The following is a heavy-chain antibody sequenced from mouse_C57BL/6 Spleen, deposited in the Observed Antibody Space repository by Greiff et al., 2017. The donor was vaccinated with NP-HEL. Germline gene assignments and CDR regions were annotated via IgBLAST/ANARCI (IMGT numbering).Heavy chain of an antibody. CDR3: TTGYYGSRAMDY. CDR2: IDPENGDT. J-gene: IGHJ4*01. V-gene: IGHV14-4*01. Sequence: EVQVVESGAELVRPGASVKLSCTASGFNIKDDYMHWVKQRPEQGLEWIGWIDPENGDTEYASKFQGKATITADTSSNTAYLQLSSLTSEDTAVYYCTTGYYGSRAMDYWGQGTSVTVSS. D-gene: IGHD1-1*01. CDR1: GFNIKDDY.